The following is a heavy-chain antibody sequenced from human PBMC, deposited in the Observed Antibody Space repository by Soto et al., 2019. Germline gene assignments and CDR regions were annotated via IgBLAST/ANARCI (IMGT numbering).Heavy chain of an antibody. CDR1: GYTFTSYD. CDR3: ARGRYCSSTSCYGRASYSYYYMDV. Sequence: QVQLVQSGAEVKKPGASVKVSCKASGYTFTSYDINWVRQATGQGLEWMGWMNPNSGNTGYAQKFQGRVTMTRNTSISTAYMELSSLRSEDTAVYYCARGRYCSSTSCYGRASYSYYYMDVWGKGTTVTVSS. D-gene: IGHD2-2*01. V-gene: IGHV1-8*01. CDR2: MNPNSGNT. J-gene: IGHJ6*03.